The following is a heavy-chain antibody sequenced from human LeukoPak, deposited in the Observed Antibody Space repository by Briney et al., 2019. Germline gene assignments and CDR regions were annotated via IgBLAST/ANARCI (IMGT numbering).Heavy chain of an antibody. D-gene: IGHD2/OR15-2a*01. CDR2: IFYSGST. V-gene: IGHV4-39*01. J-gene: IGHJ5*02. Sequence: SETLSLTCTVSGGSIISSNCFWAWIRQPPGKGLEWIGSIFYSGSTYYTPSLQSRVTMSVDTSKNQFSLKLTSVSAADTAVYYCARLLKRNENTAWGQGTLVTVAS. CDR3: ARLLKRNENTA. CDR1: GGSIISSNCF.